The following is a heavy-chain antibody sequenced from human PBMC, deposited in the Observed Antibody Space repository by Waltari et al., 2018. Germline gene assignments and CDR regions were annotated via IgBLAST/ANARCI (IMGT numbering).Heavy chain of an antibody. CDR2: IYYSGST. Sequence: QLQLQESGPGLVKPSETLSLTCTVSGGSISSSSYYWGWIRQPPGKGLEWIGSIYYSGSTYYNPSLKSRVTISVDTSKNQFSLKLSSVTAADTAVYYCASDGLNDWYFDLWGRGTLVTVSS. V-gene: IGHV4-39*01. CDR1: GGSISSSSYY. D-gene: IGHD5-12*01. CDR3: ASDGLNDWYFDL. J-gene: IGHJ2*01.